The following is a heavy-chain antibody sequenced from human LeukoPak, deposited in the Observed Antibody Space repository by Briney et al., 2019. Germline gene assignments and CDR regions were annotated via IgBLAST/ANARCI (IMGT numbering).Heavy chain of an antibody. V-gene: IGHV1-8*03. CDR3: ARRGLVAGIYDLVYGFDI. Sequence: ASVKVSCKASGYTFTGYYMHRGRQAPGQGPEWMGWVNPDTGNTGFAQKFQGRVTITQNSSVTTVYMELSSLTSEDTAVYYCARRGLVAGIYDLVYGFDIWGQGTMVTVSS. CDR1: GYTFTGYY. J-gene: IGHJ3*02. CDR2: VNPDTGNT. D-gene: IGHD3/OR15-3a*01.